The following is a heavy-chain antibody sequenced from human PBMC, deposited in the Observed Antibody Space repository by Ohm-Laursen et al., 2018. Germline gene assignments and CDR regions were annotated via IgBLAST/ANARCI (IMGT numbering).Heavy chain of an antibody. Sequence: SETLSLTCTVSGGAISNYYWSWIRQPPGQGLEWIGHINYSGNTNYNPFLKSRVTISVDTSKNEFSQKLSIGTAADTAVYYCARQEGYCSSTSCYEVWFDPWGQGTLVTVSS. J-gene: IGHJ5*02. CDR2: INYSGNT. CDR3: ARQEGYCSSTSCYEVWFDP. V-gene: IGHV4-59*08. CDR1: GGAISNYY. D-gene: IGHD2-2*01.